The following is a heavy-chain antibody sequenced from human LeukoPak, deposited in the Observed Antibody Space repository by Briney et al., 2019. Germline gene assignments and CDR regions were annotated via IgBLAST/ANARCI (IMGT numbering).Heavy chain of an antibody. D-gene: IGHD2-21*02. J-gene: IGHJ4*02. CDR1: GYNLVSYW. CDR2: IYPGDSES. Sequence: GESLKISCKASGYNLVSYWIAWVRQMPGRGLEWMGVIYPGDSESRYSSSFQGQVTISVDKSINSAYLQWSSLKASDTAMYYCARHSDCGGGCPFDYWGQGTLVTVSS. V-gene: IGHV5-51*01. CDR3: ARHSDCGGGCPFDY.